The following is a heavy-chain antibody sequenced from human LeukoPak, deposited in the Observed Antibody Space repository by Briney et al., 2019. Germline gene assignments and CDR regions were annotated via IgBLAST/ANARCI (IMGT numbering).Heavy chain of an antibody. CDR2: NIPIFGTA. V-gene: IGHV1-69*13. CDR3: ARGEVNDYYYYGMDV. CDR1: GGTFSVYA. D-gene: IGHD5/OR15-5a*01. J-gene: IGHJ6*04. Sequence: ASVKVSYKASGGTFSVYAISWVRQAPGQGREWMGGNIPIFGTANYAQKFQGRVTITADESTSTAYMELSSLRSEDTAVYYCARGEVNDYYYYGMDVWGKGTTVTVSS.